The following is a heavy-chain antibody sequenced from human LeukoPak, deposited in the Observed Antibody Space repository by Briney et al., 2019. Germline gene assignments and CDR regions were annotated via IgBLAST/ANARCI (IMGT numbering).Heavy chain of an antibody. Sequence: SETLSLTCTVSGGSISSYYWSWIRQPPGKGLEWIGYIYYSGSTNYDPSLKSRVTISVDTSKNQFSLKLSSVTAADTAVYYCARGAVVIALSFDIWGQGTMVTVSS. CDR3: ARGAVVIALSFDI. CDR2: IYYSGST. CDR1: GGSISSYY. V-gene: IGHV4-59*01. D-gene: IGHD2-21*01. J-gene: IGHJ3*02.